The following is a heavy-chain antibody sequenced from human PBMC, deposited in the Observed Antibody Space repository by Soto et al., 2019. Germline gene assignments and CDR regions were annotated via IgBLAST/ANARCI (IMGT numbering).Heavy chain of an antibody. CDR2: ISYDGSNK. D-gene: IGHD5-12*01. V-gene: IGHV3-30*18. CDR3: AKAMGGVATMADWYFDL. J-gene: IGHJ2*01. CDR1: GFTFSSYG. Sequence: ESVGGVVQPGRSLRLSCAASGFTFSSYGMHWVRQAPGKGLEWVAVISYDGSNKYYADSVKGRFTISRDNSKNTLYLQMNSLRAEDTAVYYCAKAMGGVATMADWYFDLWGRGTLVTVSS.